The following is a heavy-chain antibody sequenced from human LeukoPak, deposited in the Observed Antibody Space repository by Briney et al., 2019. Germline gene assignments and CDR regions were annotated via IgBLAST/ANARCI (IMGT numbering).Heavy chain of an antibody. V-gene: IGHV3-23*01. CDR3: ANDWIQFNRVFDCFDS. D-gene: IGHD5-18*01. Sequence: GGSLRLSCATSGFPFETNAMSWVRQAPGKGLEWVATIGNTETFYADSVTGRFTISRDNSKNTVNLQMNRLRVEDTAIYYCANDWIQFNRVFDCFDSWGQGTLVTVSS. J-gene: IGHJ4*02. CDR1: GFPFETNA. CDR2: IGNTET.